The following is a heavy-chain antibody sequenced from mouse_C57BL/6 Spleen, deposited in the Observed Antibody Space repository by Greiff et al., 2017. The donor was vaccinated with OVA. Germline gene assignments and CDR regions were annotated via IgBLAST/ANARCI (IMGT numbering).Heavy chain of an antibody. CDR3: ARERDYYGAWYFDV. J-gene: IGHJ1*03. Sequence: EVKLVESGGVLVKPGGSLKLSCAASGFTFSSYAMSWVRQTPEKRLEWVATISDGGSYTYYPDNVKGRFTISRDNAKNNLYLQMSHLKSEDTAMYYCARERDYYGAWYFDVWGTGTTVTVSS. CDR1: GFTFSSYA. D-gene: IGHD1-1*01. CDR2: ISDGGSYT. V-gene: IGHV5-4*01.